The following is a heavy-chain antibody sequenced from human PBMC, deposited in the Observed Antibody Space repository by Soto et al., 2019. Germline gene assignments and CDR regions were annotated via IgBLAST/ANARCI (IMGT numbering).Heavy chain of an antibody. CDR3: TRDDYYDSSGYTGADY. Sequence: EVQLVESGGCLVKPGRSLRLSCTASGFTFGDYAMSWFRQAPGKGLEWVGFIRSKAYGGTTEYAASVKGRFTISRDDSKSIAYLQMNSLKSEDTAVYYCTRDDYYDSSGYTGADYWGQGTLVTVSS. V-gene: IGHV3-49*05. CDR2: IRSKAYGGTT. J-gene: IGHJ4*02. D-gene: IGHD3-22*01. CDR1: GFTFGDYA.